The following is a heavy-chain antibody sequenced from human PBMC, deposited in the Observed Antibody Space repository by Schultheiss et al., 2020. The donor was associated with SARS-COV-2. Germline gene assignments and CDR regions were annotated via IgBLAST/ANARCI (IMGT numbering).Heavy chain of an antibody. D-gene: IGHD2-15*01. CDR1: GFTFDDYA. Sequence: GGSLRLSCAASGFTFDDYAMHWVRQAPGKGLEWVSGISWNSGSIGYADSVKGRFTISRDNAKNSLYLQMNSLRAEDTALYYCAKDLLNCSGGSCYYYYGMDVWGQGTTVTVSS. CDR3: AKDLLNCSGGSCYYYYGMDV. CDR2: ISWNSGSI. J-gene: IGHJ6*02. V-gene: IGHV3-9*01.